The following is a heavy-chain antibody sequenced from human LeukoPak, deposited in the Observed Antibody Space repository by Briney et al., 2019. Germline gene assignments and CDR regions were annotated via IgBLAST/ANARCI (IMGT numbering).Heavy chain of an antibody. CDR3: ATGQGHGMDV. CDR2: INSGGSST. V-gene: IGHV3-74*01. CDR1: GFTLSSYW. D-gene: IGHD1-14*01. Sequence: GGSLRLSCAASGFTLSSYWMHWVRQAAGKGQVWVSRINSGGSSTSYADSVKGRFIISRDNAKNTLYLQMNSLRAEDTAVYYCATGQGHGMDVWGQGTTVTVSS. J-gene: IGHJ6*02.